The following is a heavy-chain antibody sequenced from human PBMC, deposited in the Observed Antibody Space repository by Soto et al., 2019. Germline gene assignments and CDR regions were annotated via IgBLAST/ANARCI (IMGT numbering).Heavy chain of an antibody. CDR1: GDTISTGGYT. CDR3: VRSPGWYKIDS. Sequence: SETLSLTCDVSGDTISTGGYTWAWIRQPPGKALEWIGHTYHSGNPYYNPSLKSRVIISVDRSKNQFSLKMNSVTAADTAVYFCVRSPGWYKIDSWGQGILVTVSS. V-gene: IGHV4-30-2*01. J-gene: IGHJ4*02. CDR2: TYHSGNP. D-gene: IGHD6-19*01.